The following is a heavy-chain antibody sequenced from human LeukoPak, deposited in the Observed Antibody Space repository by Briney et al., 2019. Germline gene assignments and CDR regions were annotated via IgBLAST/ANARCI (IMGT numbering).Heavy chain of an antibody. Sequence: GGSLRLSCAASGFTFSSYAMSWVRQAPGKGLEWVSAISGSGGSTYYADSVKGRFTISRDNSKNTLYLQMNSLRAEDTAVYYCTSGRTTIFGVVRSFDYWGQGTLVTVSS. V-gene: IGHV3-23*01. D-gene: IGHD3-3*01. CDR3: TSGRTTIFGVVRSFDY. J-gene: IGHJ4*02. CDR1: GFTFSSYA. CDR2: ISGSGGST.